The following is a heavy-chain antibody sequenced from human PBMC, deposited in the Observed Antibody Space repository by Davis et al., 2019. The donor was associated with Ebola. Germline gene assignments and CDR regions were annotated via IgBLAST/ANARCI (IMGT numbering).Heavy chain of an antibody. Sequence: SVKVSCKASGGTFSSYAISWVRQAPGQGLEWMGGIIPIFGTANYAQKFQGRVTITADESTSTAYMELSSLRSEDTAVYYCARGPNPGERAARPFYYYYGMDVWGKGTTVTVSS. D-gene: IGHD6-6*01. V-gene: IGHV1-69*13. CDR3: ARGPNPGERAARPFYYYYGMDV. CDR1: GGTFSSYA. J-gene: IGHJ6*04. CDR2: IIPIFGTA.